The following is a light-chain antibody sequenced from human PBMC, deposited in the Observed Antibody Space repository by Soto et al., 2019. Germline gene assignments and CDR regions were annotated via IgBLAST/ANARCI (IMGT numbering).Light chain of an antibody. V-gene: IGLV2-14*03. CDR3: SLYTTKNIWV. CDR1: SSDVGTYDF. CDR2: NVA. Sequence: QPVLTQPASVSGSPGQSITISCTGTSSDVGTYDFVSWHQQHPGQAPKFLIYNVASRPSGISNRFSGSKSGNTASLTISGLQAEDEADYYCSLYTTKNIWVFGGGTKLTVL. J-gene: IGLJ3*02.